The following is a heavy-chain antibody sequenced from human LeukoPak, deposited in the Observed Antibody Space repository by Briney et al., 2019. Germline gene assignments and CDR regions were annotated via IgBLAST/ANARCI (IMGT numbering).Heavy chain of an antibody. CDR2: INVGGDRT. D-gene: IGHD3-10*01. CDR1: GVTVSTSY. J-gene: IGHJ4*02. V-gene: IGHV3-53*01. Sequence: TGGSLRLSCAASGVTVSTSYMSWVRQTPGKGLEWVSSINVGGDRTHYADSVKGLFTISRDNSENTVFLQMNSLRVEDTAVYYCAMQLWSPGYWGQGTLVTVSS. CDR3: AMQLWSPGY.